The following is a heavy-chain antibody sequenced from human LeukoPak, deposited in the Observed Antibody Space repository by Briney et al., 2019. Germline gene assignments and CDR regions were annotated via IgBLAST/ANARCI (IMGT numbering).Heavy chain of an antibody. J-gene: IGHJ4*02. CDR1: GFTFSTYS. V-gene: IGHV3-48*02. D-gene: IGHD3-10*01. CDR3: ARPSMVQGTNIAAFDS. Sequence: GGSLRLSCAASGFTFSTYSMSWVRQAPGKGLEWVSYISSSSTIYYADSVKGRFTISRDNAKNSLYLQMNSLRDEDTAVYCCARPSMVQGTNIAAFDSWGQGTLVTVSS. CDR2: ISSSSTI.